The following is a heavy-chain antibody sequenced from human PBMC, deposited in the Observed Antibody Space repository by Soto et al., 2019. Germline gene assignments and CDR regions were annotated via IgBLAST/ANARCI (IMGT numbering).Heavy chain of an antibody. D-gene: IGHD1-26*01. J-gene: IGHJ4*02. CDR2: TRNKANSYAA. CDR1: GFRFSDYY. V-gene: IGHV3-72*01. Sequence: EVQLVESGGGLVQPGGSLRLSCAASGFRFSDYYMDWVRQLPGMGLEWFGRTRNKANSYAAEYAPSVRGRFTISRHDSEDSMFLQLNSLKTEDTAVYYCARDTGGSYDFWGQGALVTVSS. CDR3: ARDTGGSYDF.